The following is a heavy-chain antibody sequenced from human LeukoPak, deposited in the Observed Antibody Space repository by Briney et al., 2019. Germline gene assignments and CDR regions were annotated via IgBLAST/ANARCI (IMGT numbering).Heavy chain of an antibody. CDR3: AKGHRSSSSFFDS. V-gene: IGHV3-23*01. D-gene: IGHD6-19*01. Sequence: GGSLRLSCAAFSGFAMSWVRQAPGRGLEWVSAINCRGDDTYSPDSVKCRFTISRDNSNNIRYLQMDSLRAEDTAVYYCAKGHRSSSSFFDSWGQGILVTVSS. CDR1: SGFA. CDR2: INCRGDDT. J-gene: IGHJ4*02.